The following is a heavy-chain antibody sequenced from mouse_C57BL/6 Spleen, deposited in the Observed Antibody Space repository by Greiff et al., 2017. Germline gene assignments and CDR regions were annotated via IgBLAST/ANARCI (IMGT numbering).Heavy chain of an antibody. CDR3: TRSGGNYFYAMDY. V-gene: IGHV1-15*01. CDR2: IDPETGGT. CDR1: GYTFTDYE. J-gene: IGHJ4*01. D-gene: IGHD2-1*01. Sequence: QVQLKQSGAELVRPGASVTLSCKASGYTFTDYEMHWVKQTPVHGLEWIGAIDPETGGTAYNQKFKGKAILTADKSSSTAYMELRSLTSEDSAVYYCTRSGGNYFYAMDYWGQGTSVTVSS.